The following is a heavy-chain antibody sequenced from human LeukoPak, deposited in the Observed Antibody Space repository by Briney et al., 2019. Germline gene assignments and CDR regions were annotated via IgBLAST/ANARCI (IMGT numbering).Heavy chain of an antibody. CDR2: IYYSGST. J-gene: IGHJ2*01. V-gene: IGHV4-39*01. D-gene: IGHD2-15*01. CDR3: VRLDCSGGSCYYWYFDL. Sequence: PSETLSLTCTVSGGSISSSSYYWGWIRQPPGKGLEWIGSIYYSGSTYYNPSLKSRVTISVDTSKNQFSLKLSSVTAADTAVYYCVRLDCSGGSCYYWYFDLWGRGTLVTVSS. CDR1: GGSISSSSYY.